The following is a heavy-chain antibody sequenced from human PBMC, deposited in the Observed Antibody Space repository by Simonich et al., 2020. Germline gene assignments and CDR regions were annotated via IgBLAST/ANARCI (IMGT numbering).Heavy chain of an antibody. CDR3: AREIEAGNAFDI. CDR2: ISSSSSYI. CDR1: GFTFSGYS. Sequence: EVQLVESGGGLVKPGGSLRLSCAASGFTFSGYSMNWVRQAPGKGLEWVSSISSSSSYIYYADSVKGRFTISRDNAKNSLYLQMNSLRAEDTAVYYCAREIEAGNAFDIWGQGTMVTVSS. V-gene: IGHV3-21*01. J-gene: IGHJ3*02.